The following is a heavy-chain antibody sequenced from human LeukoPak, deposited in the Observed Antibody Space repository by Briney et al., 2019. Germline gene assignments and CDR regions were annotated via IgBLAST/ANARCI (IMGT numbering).Heavy chain of an antibody. J-gene: IGHJ5*02. Sequence: TETLSLTCAVYGGSFSGYYWSWIRQPPGKGLEWIGEINHSGSTNYNPSLKSRVTISVDKSKNQFSLKLSSVTAADTAVYYCARSIVGATRWFDPGGQETLVTVSS. CDR1: GGSFSGYY. CDR2: INHSGST. D-gene: IGHD1-26*01. CDR3: ARSIVGATRWFDP. V-gene: IGHV4-34*01.